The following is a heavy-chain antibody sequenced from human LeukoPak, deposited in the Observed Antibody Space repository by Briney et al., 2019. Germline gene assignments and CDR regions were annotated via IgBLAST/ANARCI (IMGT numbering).Heavy chain of an antibody. D-gene: IGHD1-1*01. J-gene: IGHJ4*02. Sequence: GGSLRLSCAAYGFTFSSYGMHWVRQAPGKGREWVAFIRYDGSNKYYADSVTGRLTISRDNSKNTLYLQMNSLRAEDTAVYYCAKATGTFYYFDGWGQGTLVTVSS. CDR1: GFTFSSYG. CDR3: AKATGTFYYFDG. CDR2: IRYDGSNK. V-gene: IGHV3-30*02.